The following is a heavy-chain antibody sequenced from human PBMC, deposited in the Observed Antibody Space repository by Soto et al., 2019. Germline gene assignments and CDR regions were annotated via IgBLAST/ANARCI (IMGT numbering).Heavy chain of an antibody. V-gene: IGHV3-30*04. CDR1: GFSFSTYP. CDR3: ARDAPYHDY. D-gene: IGHD2-2*01. CDR2: ISEDGRNK. J-gene: IGHJ4*02. Sequence: QVQLVEFGGGVVQPGRSLRLSCAASGFSFSTYPMHWVRQAPGKGLEWVAVISEDGRNKFYADSVKGRFTISRDNFQDTLYLQMNSLRPEDTAVYYCARDAPYHDYWGQGTLVTVSS.